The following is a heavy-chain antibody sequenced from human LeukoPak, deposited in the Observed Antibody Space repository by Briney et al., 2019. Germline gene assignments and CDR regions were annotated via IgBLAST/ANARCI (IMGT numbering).Heavy chain of an antibody. V-gene: IGHV3-15*01. D-gene: IGHD1-26*01. Sequence: PGGSLRLSCAASGFTFSSYAMSWVRQAPGKGLEWVGRIKSQTDGGTTDYAAPVKGRFSISRDDSKNTLYLQMNSLKTEDTAVYYCTTDSGSSTFEIWGRGTRVTVSS. CDR1: GFTFSSYA. CDR3: TTDSGSSTFEI. CDR2: IKSQTDGGTT. J-gene: IGHJ3*02.